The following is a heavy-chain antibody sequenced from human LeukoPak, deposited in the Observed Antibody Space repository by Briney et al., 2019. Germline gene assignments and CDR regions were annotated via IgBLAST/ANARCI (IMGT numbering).Heavy chain of an antibody. D-gene: IGHD3-22*01. Sequence: ASVKVSCKASGYTFTGYYMHWVRQAPGQGLEWMGWINPNSGGTNYAQKFQGRVTMTRDTSISTAYMELSRLRSDDTAVYYCARDAYYDSSGYPDYWGQGTLVTVSS. CDR1: GYTFTGYY. J-gene: IGHJ4*02. CDR2: INPNSGGT. CDR3: ARDAYYDSSGYPDY. V-gene: IGHV1-2*02.